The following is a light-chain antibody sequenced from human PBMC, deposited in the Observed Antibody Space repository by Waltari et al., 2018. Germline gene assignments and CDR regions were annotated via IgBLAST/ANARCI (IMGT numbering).Light chain of an antibody. CDR2: DNT. CDR1: SSNMGAGYD. CDR3: QSYDVGLGVV. J-gene: IGLJ3*02. Sequence: QSVLTQPPSVSGAPGQRVTISCTGSSSNMGAGYDVHWYQHIPGPAPKLLMYDNTKRPSGVPDRFSGSKSGTSASLAITGLQGEDEAHYYCQSYDVGLGVVFGGGTKVTVL. V-gene: IGLV1-40*01.